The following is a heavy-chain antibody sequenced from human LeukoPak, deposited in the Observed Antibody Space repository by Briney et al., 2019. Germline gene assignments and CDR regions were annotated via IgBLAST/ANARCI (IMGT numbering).Heavy chain of an antibody. D-gene: IGHD2-15*01. CDR1: GLXFSKAW. V-gene: IGHV3-15*01. CDR3: STEAYCSGGSCSGFDH. J-gene: IGHJ4*02. Sequence: GGSLRLSCGVSGLXFSKAWMSWVRQAPGKGLEWIGRMKSKIDGGTIDYAAPVKGRFTISRDDSRATLYLQMNSLKTEDTAIYYCSTEAYCSGGSCSGFDHWGQGTLVTVSS. CDR2: MKSKIDGGTI.